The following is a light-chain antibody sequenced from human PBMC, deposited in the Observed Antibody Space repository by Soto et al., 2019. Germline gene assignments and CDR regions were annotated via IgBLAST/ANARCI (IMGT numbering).Light chain of an antibody. CDR1: DSDVGAYDS. J-gene: IGLJ1*01. CDR3: CSSAPESTYV. Sequence: ALAQPASVSGSPGQSITISCTGTDSDVGAYDSVSWYQQHPHKAPQLIIYKGTQRPSGVSNRISGSTSGNAASLTISGLQADDEADYFCCSSAPESTYVFGTGTKVTV. V-gene: IGLV2-23*01. CDR2: KGT.